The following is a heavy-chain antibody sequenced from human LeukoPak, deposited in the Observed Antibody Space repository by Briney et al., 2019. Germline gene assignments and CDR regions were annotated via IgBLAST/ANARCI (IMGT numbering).Heavy chain of an antibody. CDR3: AKDRRALRYFDWELDY. Sequence: GRSLRLSCAASGFTFSSYAMSWVRQAPGKGLEWVSAISGSGGSTYYADSVKGRFTISRDNSKNTLYLQMNSLRAEDTAVYYCAKDRRALRYFDWELDYWGQGTLVTVSS. V-gene: IGHV3-23*01. J-gene: IGHJ4*02. CDR2: ISGSGGST. D-gene: IGHD3-9*01. CDR1: GFTFSSYA.